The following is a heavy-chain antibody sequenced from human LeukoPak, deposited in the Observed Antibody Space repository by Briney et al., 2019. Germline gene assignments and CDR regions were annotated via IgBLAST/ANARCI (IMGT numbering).Heavy chain of an antibody. D-gene: IGHD6-6*01. J-gene: IGHJ2*01. CDR3: AKPGGIAARRGPASYWYFDL. V-gene: IGHV3-53*01. Sequence: GGSLRLSCAASGFTVSSNYMSWVRQAPGKGLEWVSVLYSGGNTYYADSVKGRFTISRDNSKNTLYLQMNSLRAEDTAVYYCAKPGGIAARRGPASYWYFDLWGRGTLVTVSS. CDR1: GFTVSSNY. CDR2: LYSGGNT.